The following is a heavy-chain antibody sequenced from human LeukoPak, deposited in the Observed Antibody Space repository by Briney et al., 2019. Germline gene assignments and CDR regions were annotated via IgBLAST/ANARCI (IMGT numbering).Heavy chain of an antibody. CDR2: INPDGGRI. Sequence: GGSLRLSCAASGFTFSNYWMHWVRQAPGKGPVWVSRINPDGGRISYADSVQGRFTISRDNAKNTVYLQMNSLYCARVGTGSWYFDLWGRGTLVTFSS. V-gene: IGHV3-74*01. CDR3: YFDL. D-gene: IGHD3-10*01. CDR1: GFTFSNYW. J-gene: IGHJ2*01.